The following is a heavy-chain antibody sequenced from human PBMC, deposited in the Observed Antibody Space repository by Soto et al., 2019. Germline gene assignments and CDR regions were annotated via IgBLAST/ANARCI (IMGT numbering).Heavy chain of an antibody. CDR1: GFTFSSYA. J-gene: IGHJ4*02. CDR2: ISSNGGST. Sequence: HPGGSLRLSCAASGFTFSSYAMHWVRQAPGKGLEYVSAISSNGGSTYYANSVKGRFTISRDNSKNTLYLQMGSLRAEDMAVYYCARGGGSYFFDYWGQGT. CDR3: ARGGGSYFFDY. V-gene: IGHV3-64*01. D-gene: IGHD1-26*01.